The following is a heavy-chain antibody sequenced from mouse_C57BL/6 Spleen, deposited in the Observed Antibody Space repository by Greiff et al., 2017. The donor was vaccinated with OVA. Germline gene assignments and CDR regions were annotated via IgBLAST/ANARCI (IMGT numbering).Heavy chain of an antibody. CDR1: GFTFSDSW. CDR2: IRNKANNPAT. CDR3: TRPYYYGSSWYFDV. D-gene: IGHD1-1*01. V-gene: IGHV6-6*01. J-gene: IGHJ1*03. Sequence: EVQLEASGGCLVQPGGSMKLSFAASGFTFSDSWMYWVRHSPAQVLAWVAEIRNKANNPATYYAESVKGRFTISRDDSKSSVYLQMNSLRAEDTGSYYCTRPYYYGSSWYFDVWGTGTTVTVSS.